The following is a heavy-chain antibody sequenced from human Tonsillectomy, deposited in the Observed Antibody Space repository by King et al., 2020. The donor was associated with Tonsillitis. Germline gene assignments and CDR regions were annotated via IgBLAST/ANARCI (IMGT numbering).Heavy chain of an antibody. J-gene: IGHJ3*02. CDR2: MNPNSGNT. CDR3: ARARGLLWFGEPDAFDI. Sequence: QLVQSGAEVKKPGASVKVSCKASGYTFTSYDINWVRQATGQGLEWMGWMNPNSGNTGYAQKFQGRVTMTRNTSISTAYMELSSLRSEDTAVYYCARARGLLWFGEPDAFDIWGQGTMVTVSS. CDR1: GYTFTSYD. V-gene: IGHV1-8*01. D-gene: IGHD3-10*01.